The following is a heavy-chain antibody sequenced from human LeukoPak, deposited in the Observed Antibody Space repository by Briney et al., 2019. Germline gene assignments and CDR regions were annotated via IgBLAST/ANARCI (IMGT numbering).Heavy chain of an antibody. V-gene: IGHV3-30*18. CDR2: ILYDGSNK. J-gene: IGHJ4*02. D-gene: IGHD5-18*01. CDR3: ANTVDTAVSTTFDY. Sequence: GGSLRLSCAASGFTFSSYGMHWVRQAPGKGLEWVAVILYDGSNKYYADSVKGRFTISRDNSKNTLYLQMNSLRAEDTAVYYCANTVDTAVSTTFDYWGQGTLVTVSS. CDR1: GFTFSSYG.